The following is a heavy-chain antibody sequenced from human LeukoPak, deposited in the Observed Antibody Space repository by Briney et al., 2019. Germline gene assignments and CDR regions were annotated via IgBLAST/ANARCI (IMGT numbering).Heavy chain of an antibody. CDR2: INPNSGGT. CDR1: GYTFTGYY. D-gene: IGHD2-15*01. V-gene: IGHV1-2*02. J-gene: IGHJ4*02. Sequence: GSVKVSCKASGYTFTGYYMHWVRQAPGQGLEWMGWINPNSGGTNYAQKFQGRVTMTRDTSISTAYMELSRLRSDDTAVYYCARAGGYCSGGSCYPAFDYWGQGTLVTVSS. CDR3: ARAGGYCSGGSCYPAFDY.